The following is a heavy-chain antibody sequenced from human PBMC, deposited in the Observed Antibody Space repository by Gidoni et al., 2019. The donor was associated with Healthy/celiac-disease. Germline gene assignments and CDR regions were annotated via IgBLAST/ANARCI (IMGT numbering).Heavy chain of an antibody. J-gene: IGHJ4*02. Sequence: EVQLVESGGSLVQPGGSLRLSCAASGFTFSIYAMSWVRQAPGKGLEWVSAISGSGGSTYYADSVKGRFTISSDNSKNTLYLQMNSLRAEDTAVYYCAKDPSPLSEATRWGQGTLVTVSS. CDR3: AKDPSPLSEATR. CDR1: GFTFSIYA. D-gene: IGHD3-16*02. CDR2: ISGSGGST. V-gene: IGHV3-23*04.